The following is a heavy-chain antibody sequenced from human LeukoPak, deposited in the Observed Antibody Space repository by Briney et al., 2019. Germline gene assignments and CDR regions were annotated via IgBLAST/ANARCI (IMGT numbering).Heavy chain of an antibody. CDR3: ARSSMIVVVIRDIFDY. V-gene: IGHV4-59*01. Sequence: SETLSLTCTVSGGSISSYYWSWIRQPPGKGLEWIGYIYYSGSTNYNPSLKSRVTISVDTSKNQFSLKLSSVTAADTAVYYCARSSMIVVVIRDIFDYWGQGTLVTVSS. J-gene: IGHJ4*02. D-gene: IGHD3-22*01. CDR1: GGSISSYY. CDR2: IYYSGST.